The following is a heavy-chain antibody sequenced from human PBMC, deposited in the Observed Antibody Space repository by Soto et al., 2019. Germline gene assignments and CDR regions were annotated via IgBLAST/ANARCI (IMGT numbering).Heavy chain of an antibody. J-gene: IGHJ4*02. D-gene: IGHD6-19*01. CDR1: GASISSGGYS. CDR2: IYHSGST. CDR3: ARAGGLGAVAVDY. Sequence: QLQLQESGSGLVKPSQTLSLTCAVSGASISSGGYSWSWIRQPPGKGLEWIGYIYHSGSTYYNPSRKSRVTISVDRSKNQFSLKLSSVTAADTAVYYCARAGGLGAVAVDYWGQGTLVTVSS. V-gene: IGHV4-30-2*01.